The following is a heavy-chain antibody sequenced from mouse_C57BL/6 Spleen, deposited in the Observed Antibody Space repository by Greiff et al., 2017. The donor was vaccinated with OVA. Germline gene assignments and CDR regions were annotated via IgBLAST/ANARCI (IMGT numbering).Heavy chain of an antibody. Sequence: EVQLQQSGPELVKPGASVKISCKASGYTFTDYYMNWVKQSHGKSLEWIGDINPNNGGTSYNQKFKGKATLTVDKSSSTAYMELRSLTSEDSAVYYCARLGYYGSEGAYWGQGTLVTVSA. J-gene: IGHJ3*01. CDR1: GYTFTDYY. V-gene: IGHV1-26*01. D-gene: IGHD1-1*01. CDR3: ARLGYYGSEGAY. CDR2: INPNNGGT.